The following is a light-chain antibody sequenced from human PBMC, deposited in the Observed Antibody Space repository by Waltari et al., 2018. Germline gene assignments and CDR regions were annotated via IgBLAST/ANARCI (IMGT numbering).Light chain of an antibody. CDR2: WAS. J-gene: IGKJ2*01. CDR1: RSLCHTNNKDY. Sequence: DIVMTQSPASLAVSLGERATINCKSSRSLCHTNNKDYLAWYQQKSGQPPKLLIYWASTRSFGVPDRFSASGSGTDFTLAISSLQAEDVAVYYCQQYYSTPNTFGQGTKVEIK. V-gene: IGKV4-1*01. CDR3: QQYYSTPNT.